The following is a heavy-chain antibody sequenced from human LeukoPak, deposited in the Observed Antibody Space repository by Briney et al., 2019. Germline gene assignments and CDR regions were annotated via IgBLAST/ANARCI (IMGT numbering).Heavy chain of an antibody. CDR1: GFSFSSSA. CDR3: ARDPYYDILTGYYNNDVDY. V-gene: IGHV3-30*02. CDR2: IHYDGNNK. Sequence: QPGGSLRLSCAASGFSFSSSAMHWVRQAPGKGLDWVAFIHYDGNNKYYADSVKGRFTISRDNSKNTVYLQMNSLRAEDTAVYYCARDPYYDILTGYYNNDVDYWGQGTLVTVSS. J-gene: IGHJ4*02. D-gene: IGHD3-9*01.